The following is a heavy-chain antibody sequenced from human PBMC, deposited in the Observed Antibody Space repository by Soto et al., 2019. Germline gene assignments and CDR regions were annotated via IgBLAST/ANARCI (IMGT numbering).Heavy chain of an antibody. V-gene: IGHV4-34*01. CDR2: INHSGST. J-gene: IGHJ4*02. CDR3: ARGYDYVWGSYRYTHVYFDY. Sequence: SETLSLTCAVYGGSFSGYYWSWIRQPPGKGLEWIGEINHSGSTNYNPSLKSRVTISVDTSKNQFSLKLSSVTAADTAVYYCARGYDYVWGSYRYTHVYFDYWGQGTLVTVSS. D-gene: IGHD3-16*02. CDR1: GGSFSGYY.